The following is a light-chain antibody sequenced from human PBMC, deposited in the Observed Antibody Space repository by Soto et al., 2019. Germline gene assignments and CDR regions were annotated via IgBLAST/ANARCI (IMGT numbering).Light chain of an antibody. J-gene: IGKJ4*01. CDR2: WAS. CDR3: HQYYSAPQA. V-gene: IGKV4-1*01. Sequence: DIVMTQSPDSLAVSLGERATVNCKSSQSIFYKSDNKNYLAWYQQKPGQPPRLLIYWASTRESGVPDRFSGSGSGTEFTLTISSLQAEDVAVYFCHQYYSAPQAFGGGTKVEIQ. CDR1: QSIFYKSDNKNY.